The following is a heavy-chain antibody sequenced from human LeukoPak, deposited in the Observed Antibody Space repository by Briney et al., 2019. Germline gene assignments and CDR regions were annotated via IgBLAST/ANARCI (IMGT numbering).Heavy chain of an antibody. V-gene: IGHV3-66*01. D-gene: IGHD3-22*01. CDR1: GFPVSSNY. CDR3: ARDVVGYYDSSGYYLSAFDI. J-gene: IGHJ3*02. Sequence: GGSLRLSCAASGFPVSSNYMSWVRQAPGKGLEWVSVIYSGGSTYYADSVKGRFTISRDKSKNMLYLQMNSLRAEDTAVYYCARDVVGYYDSSGYYLSAFDIWGQGTMVTVSS. CDR2: IYSGGST.